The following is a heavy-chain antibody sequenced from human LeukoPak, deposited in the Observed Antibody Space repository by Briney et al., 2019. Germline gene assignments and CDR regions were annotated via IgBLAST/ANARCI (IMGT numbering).Heavy chain of an antibody. CDR3: ARRGGGPYPDH. CDR2: IHYSGTP. D-gene: IGHD3-16*01. V-gene: IGHV4-39*01. Sequence: SETLSLTCIVSGDSISGTSYYWTWIRQPPGKGLEWIGSIHYSGTPYYFPSLKSRVTLSVDTSKNQFFLKLTSVTASDMAVYYCARRGGGPYPDHWGQGTLVSVSS. J-gene: IGHJ4*02. CDR1: GDSISGTSYY.